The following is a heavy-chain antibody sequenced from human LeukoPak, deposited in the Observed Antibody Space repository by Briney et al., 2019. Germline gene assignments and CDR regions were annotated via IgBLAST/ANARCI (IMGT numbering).Heavy chain of an antibody. Sequence: GASVKVSCKASGYTFTSYYMHWVRQAPGQGLEWMGIINPSGGSTSYAQKFQGRVTTTRDTSTSTVYMELSSLRSEDTAVYYCARDLVQLERRGWFDPWGQGTLVTVSS. CDR1: GYTFTSYY. V-gene: IGHV1-46*01. CDR2: INPSGGST. J-gene: IGHJ5*02. CDR3: ARDLVQLERRGWFDP. D-gene: IGHD1-1*01.